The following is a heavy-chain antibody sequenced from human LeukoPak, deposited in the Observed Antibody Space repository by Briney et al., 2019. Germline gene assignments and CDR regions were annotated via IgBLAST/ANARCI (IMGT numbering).Heavy chain of an antibody. V-gene: IGHV3-74*01. CDR1: GFTLSSYW. J-gene: IGHJ4*02. D-gene: IGHD1-26*01. Sequence: GGSLRLSCAASGFTLSSYWMHWVRQAPGKGLVWVSRINPDGSSKTYADSVKGRFTISRDNAKNTLYLQMNSLRAEDTAVYYCARADYRGNYLVYWGQGTLVTVSS. CDR3: ARADYRGNYLVY. CDR2: INPDGSSK.